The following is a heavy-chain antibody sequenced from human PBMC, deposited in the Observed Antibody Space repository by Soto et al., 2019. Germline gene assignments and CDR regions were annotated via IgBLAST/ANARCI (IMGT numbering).Heavy chain of an antibody. J-gene: IGHJ6*03. CDR1: GGSISSYY. CDR3: ARVLTGYYQAYYYYYMDV. D-gene: IGHD3-9*01. CDR2: IYYSGST. V-gene: IGHV4-59*01. Sequence: NPSETLSLTCTVSGGSISSYYWSWIRQPPGKGLEWIGYIYYSGSTNYNPSLKSRVTISVDTSKNQFSLKLSSVTAADTAVYYCARVLTGYYQAYYYYYMDVWGKGTTVTVSS.